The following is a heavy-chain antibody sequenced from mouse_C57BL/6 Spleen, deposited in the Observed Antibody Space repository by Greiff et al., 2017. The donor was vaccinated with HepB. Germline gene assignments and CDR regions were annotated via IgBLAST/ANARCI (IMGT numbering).Heavy chain of an antibody. D-gene: IGHD2-2*01. V-gene: IGHV3-6*01. CDR3: AREVVTTEDYAMDY. J-gene: IGHJ4*01. CDR2: ISYDGSN. Sequence: DVQLPESGPGLVKPSQSLSLTCSVTGYYITSGYSWTWIRQFPGNKLVWMGYISYDGSNKDNPSLNNRIDITRDTAKNQFFLKLNSVTTEDTATYYCAREVVTTEDYAMDYWGQGTSVTVSS. CDR1: GYYITSGYS.